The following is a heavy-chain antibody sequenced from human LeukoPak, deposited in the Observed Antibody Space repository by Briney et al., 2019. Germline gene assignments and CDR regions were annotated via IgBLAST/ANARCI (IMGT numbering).Heavy chain of an antibody. CDR2: IYTSGTT. Sequence: SETLSLTCAVYDGSFSGYYWSWIRQPAGKGLEWIGHIYTSGTTNYNPSLKSRVTMSIDTSKNQFSLKLSSITAADTAVYYCARDAKYYYGSRTYFFFEYWGQGTPLTVSS. J-gene: IGHJ4*02. D-gene: IGHD3-10*01. CDR1: DGSFSGYY. V-gene: IGHV4-4*07. CDR3: ARDAKYYYGSRTYFFFEY.